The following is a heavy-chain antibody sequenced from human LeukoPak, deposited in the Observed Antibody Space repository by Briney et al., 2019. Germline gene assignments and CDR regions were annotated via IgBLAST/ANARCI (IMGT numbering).Heavy chain of an antibody. D-gene: IGHD1-14*01. CDR3: ARGNRP. V-gene: IGHV3-53*01. Sequence: GGSLRPSCAASGFAVSSNYMSWVRQAPGKGLEWVSVIYSGGSTYYADSVKGRFTITRDNSKNTVYLQMNSLRAEDTAVYYCARGNRPWGQGTLVTVSS. J-gene: IGHJ5*02. CDR2: IYSGGST. CDR1: GFAVSSNY.